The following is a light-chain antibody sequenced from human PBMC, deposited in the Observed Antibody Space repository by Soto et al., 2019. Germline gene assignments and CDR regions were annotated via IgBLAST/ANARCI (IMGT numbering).Light chain of an antibody. V-gene: IGKV3-11*01. Sequence: EIVLTQSPATLSLSPGERATISCRASQNVRSYLAWYQQKPGQAPRLLIHDASNRATGIPDRFSGSGSGTDFTLTISSLEPEDSAVYYCQQRTNWPTSTFGQGTRLEIK. J-gene: IGKJ5*01. CDR1: QNVRSY. CDR3: QQRTNWPTST. CDR2: DAS.